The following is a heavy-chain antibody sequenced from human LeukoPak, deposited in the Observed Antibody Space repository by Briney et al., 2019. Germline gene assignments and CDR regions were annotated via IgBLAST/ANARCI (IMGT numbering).Heavy chain of an antibody. CDR3: ARGGGFGELKT. CDR1: GGSISSSSYY. Sequence: SETVSLTCTVSGGSISSSSYYWGWIRQPPGKGLEWIGSIYYSGSTYYNPSLKSRVTISVDTSKNQFSLKLSSVTAADTAVYYCARGGGFGELKTWGQGTLVTVSS. V-gene: IGHV4-39*07. J-gene: IGHJ5*02. CDR2: IYYSGST. D-gene: IGHD3-10*01.